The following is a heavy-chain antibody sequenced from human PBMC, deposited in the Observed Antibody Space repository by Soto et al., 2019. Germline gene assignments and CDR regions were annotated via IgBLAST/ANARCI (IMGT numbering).Heavy chain of an antibody. CDR2: IFPPGST. J-gene: IGHJ6*02. CDR1: GGSISTFY. D-gene: IGHD5-12*01. Sequence: QVQLQESGPGLVKPSETLSLTCTVSGGSISTFYWSWIRQPAGKGLEWIGRIFPPGSTNYNPSLESRVTMSVDTSKNQFSLKLTSVTAADTAVYYCAREGGYSGYGDVWGQGTTVTVSS. CDR3: AREGGYSGYGDV. V-gene: IGHV4-4*07.